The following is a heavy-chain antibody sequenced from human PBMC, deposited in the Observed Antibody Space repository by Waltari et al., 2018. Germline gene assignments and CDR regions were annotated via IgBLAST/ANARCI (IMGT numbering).Heavy chain of an antibody. J-gene: IGHJ3*02. D-gene: IGHD3-22*01. CDR3: ARTYYYDSSSVDDAFDI. CDR1: GGSISSSSYY. V-gene: IGHV4-39*01. Sequence: QLQLQESGPGLVKPSETLSLTCTVSGGSISSSSYYWGWTPPPQGKGLEWIGSIYYSGSTYYNPSLKSRVTISVDTSKNQFSLKLSSVTAADTAVYYCARTYYYDSSSVDDAFDIWGQGTMVTVSS. CDR2: IYYSGST.